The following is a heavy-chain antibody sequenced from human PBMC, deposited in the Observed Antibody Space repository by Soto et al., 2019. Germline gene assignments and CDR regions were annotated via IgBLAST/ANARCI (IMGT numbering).Heavy chain of an antibody. CDR1: GYTFTSYA. Sequence: GASVKVSCKASGYTFTSYAMHWVRQAPGQRLEWMGWINAGNGNTKYSQKFQGRVTITRDTSASTAYMELSSLRSEHTAVYYCASLSFAVFTYGMDVWGQGTTVTVSS. V-gene: IGHV1-3*01. J-gene: IGHJ6*02. CDR2: INAGNGNT. D-gene: IGHD3-16*01. CDR3: ASLSFAVFTYGMDV.